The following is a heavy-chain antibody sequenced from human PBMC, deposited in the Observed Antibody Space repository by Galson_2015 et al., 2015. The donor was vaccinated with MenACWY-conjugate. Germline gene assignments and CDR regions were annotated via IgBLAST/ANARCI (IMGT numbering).Heavy chain of an antibody. Sequence: SLRLSCAASGFTFSDYWMHWVRQAPGKGLEWVSRVHRDGSNTRYAESVRGRFTISRDNAKNTLFLQMNSLRAEVTAGYYCVRGGILTGVPDYAIDLSGQGTVVSVSS. V-gene: IGHV3-74*01. J-gene: IGHJ3*01. D-gene: IGHD7-27*01. CDR2: VHRDGSNT. CDR3: VRGGILTGVPDYAIDL. CDR1: GFTFSDYW.